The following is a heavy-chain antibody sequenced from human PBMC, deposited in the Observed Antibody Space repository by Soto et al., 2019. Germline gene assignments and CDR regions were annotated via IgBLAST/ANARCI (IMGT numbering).Heavy chain of an antibody. CDR3: AMLVREDNGMDV. D-gene: IGHD3-10*01. CDR2: IYYSGST. V-gene: IGHV4-59*01. J-gene: IGHJ6*02. CDR1: GGSISSYY. Sequence: SETLSLTCTVSGGSISSYYWSWIRQPPGKGLEWIGYIYYSGSTNYNPSLKSRVTISVDTSKNQFSLKLSSVTAADTAVYYCAMLVREDNGMDVWGQGTTVTVSS.